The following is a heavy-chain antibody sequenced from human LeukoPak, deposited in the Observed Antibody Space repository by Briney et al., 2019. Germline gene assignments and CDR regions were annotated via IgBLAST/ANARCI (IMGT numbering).Heavy chain of an antibody. CDR2: ISGGGDTT. Sequence: PGGSLRLSCAASGFTFSSYSMNWVRQAPGKGPEWVSIISGGGDTTFYADSVKGRFTISRDNSKNTLYLQMNSLRAEDTTVYYCTTGSYYYFDYWGQGTLVTVSS. CDR3: TTGSYYYFDY. CDR1: GFTFSSYS. V-gene: IGHV3-23*01. J-gene: IGHJ4*02. D-gene: IGHD3-10*01.